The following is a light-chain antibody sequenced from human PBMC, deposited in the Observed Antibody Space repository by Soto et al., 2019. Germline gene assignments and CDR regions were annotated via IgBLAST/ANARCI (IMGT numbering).Light chain of an antibody. Sequence: QSVLTQPRSVSGSPGQSFAISCPGTSIDVGGYNYVSWYQQHPGKAPKLMIYDVSKRPSGVPDRFSGSKSGNTASLTISGLQAEDEADYYCCSYAGSYTLYVFGTGTKVTVL. J-gene: IGLJ1*01. CDR2: DVS. CDR3: CSYAGSYTLYV. CDR1: SIDVGGYNY. V-gene: IGLV2-11*01.